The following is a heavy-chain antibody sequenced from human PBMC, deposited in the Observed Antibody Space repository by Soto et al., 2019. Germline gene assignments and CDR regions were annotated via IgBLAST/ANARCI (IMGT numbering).Heavy chain of an antibody. CDR1: GGSISSYY. CDR2: IYYSGST. D-gene: IGHD3-22*01. J-gene: IGHJ5*02. Sequence: SETLSLTCTVSGGSISSYYWSWIRQPPGKGLEWIGYIYYSGSTNYNPSLKSRVTISVDTSKNQFSLKLSSVTAADTAVYYCARVSYYDSSGYYLPWFDPWGQGTLVTVSS. V-gene: IGHV4-59*12. CDR3: ARVSYYDSSGYYLPWFDP.